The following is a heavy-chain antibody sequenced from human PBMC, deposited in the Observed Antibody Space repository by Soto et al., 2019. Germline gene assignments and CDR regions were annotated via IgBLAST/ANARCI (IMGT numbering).Heavy chain of an antibody. D-gene: IGHD1-26*01. V-gene: IGHV3-48*03. CDR2: ISTGGSSI. J-gene: IGHJ6*02. CDR3: ARERGGLSGADV. Sequence: SLRLSCAGSGFTLSNYEMNWVRQAPGKGLEWVSYISTGGSSIYYADSVKGRFTIARDNGKNSVYLQMSSLRAEDTATYYCARERGGLSGADVWGQGTTVTVSS. CDR1: GFTLSNYE.